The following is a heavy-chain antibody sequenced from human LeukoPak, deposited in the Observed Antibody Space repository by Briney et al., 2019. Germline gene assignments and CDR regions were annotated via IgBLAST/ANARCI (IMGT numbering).Heavy chain of an antibody. D-gene: IGHD3-9*01. Sequence: GGSLRLSCAASGFTFSSYSMNWVRQAPGKGLEWVSSISSSSSYIYYADSVKGRFTISRDNSKNTLYLQMNSLRAEDTAVYYCAKFDRLGQWDSDYWGQGTLVTVSS. CDR3: AKFDRLGQWDSDY. J-gene: IGHJ4*02. CDR1: GFTFSSYS. CDR2: ISSSSSYI. V-gene: IGHV3-21*01.